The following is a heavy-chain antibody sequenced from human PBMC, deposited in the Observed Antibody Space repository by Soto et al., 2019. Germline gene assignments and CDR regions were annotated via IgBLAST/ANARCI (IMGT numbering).Heavy chain of an antibody. CDR2: IYYSGST. D-gene: IGHD3-3*01. V-gene: IGHV4-59*08. Sequence: SETLSLTCTVSGGSISSYYWSWIRQPPWKGLEWIGYIYYSGSTNYNPSLKSRVTISVDTSKNQFSLKLSSVTAADTAVYYCARNYDFWSGWELNAFDIWGQGTMVTVSS. J-gene: IGHJ3*02. CDR3: ARNYDFWSGWELNAFDI. CDR1: GGSISSYY.